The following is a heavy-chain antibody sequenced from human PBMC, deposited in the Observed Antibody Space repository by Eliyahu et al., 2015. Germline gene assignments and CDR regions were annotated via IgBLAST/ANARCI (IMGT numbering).Heavy chain of an antibody. CDR3: ARSLSSAAVSWFDP. V-gene: IGHV3-21*01. D-gene: IGHD6-13*01. J-gene: IGHJ5*02. CDR1: GFTFSSYS. Sequence: VQLVESGGGLVKPGGSLRLSCAASGFTFSSYSMNWVRQAPGKGLEWVSSISSSSSCSLHADPVKGRFTISRDNAKNSLYLQMNSLRAEDTAVYYCARSLSSAAVSWFDPWGQGTLVTVSS. CDR2: ISSSSSCS.